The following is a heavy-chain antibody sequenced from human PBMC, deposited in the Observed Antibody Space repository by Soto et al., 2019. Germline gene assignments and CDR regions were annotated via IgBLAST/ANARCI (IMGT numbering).Heavy chain of an antibody. CDR1: GFNFDNYG. J-gene: IGHJ4*02. Sequence: PGGSLRLSCQASGFNFDNYGMPWVRQAPGKGLEWVAVITYDGSNKYYADSVKGRFTISRDNSKNTLSLHLNTLKPEDTAVYHCAKDRVGGTFYTPLGFWGQGTLVTVSS. CDR2: ITYDGSNK. V-gene: IGHV3-30*18. CDR3: AKDRVGGTFYTPLGF. D-gene: IGHD6-19*01.